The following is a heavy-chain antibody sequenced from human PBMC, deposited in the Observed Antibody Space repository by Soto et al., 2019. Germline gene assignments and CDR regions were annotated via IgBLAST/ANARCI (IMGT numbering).Heavy chain of an antibody. CDR1: GFTFSSYA. J-gene: IGHJ4*02. Sequence: RGSLRLSCAASGFTFSSYAMSWVRQAPGKGLEWVSAISGSGGSTYYADSVKGRFTISRDNSKNTLYLQMNSLRAEDTAVYYCAKDGAGLMITFGGVIVDFDYWGQGTLVTVSS. CDR2: ISGSGGST. V-gene: IGHV3-23*01. D-gene: IGHD3-16*02. CDR3: AKDGAGLMITFGGVIVDFDY.